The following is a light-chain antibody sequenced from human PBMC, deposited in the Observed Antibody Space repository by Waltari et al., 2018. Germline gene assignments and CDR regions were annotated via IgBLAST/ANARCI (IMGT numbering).Light chain of an antibody. CDR3: QQSHTSPVT. CDR1: QDINIS. V-gene: IGKV1-39*01. J-gene: IGKJ2*01. Sequence: DIQMTQSPSSLSASVGDRVNISCHSSQDINISLNWYQHKTGEAPKLLIYGASTLHSGVPSRFAGSGSGTKFTLTINGLQPEDFASYCCQQSHTSPVTFGQGTTLE. CDR2: GAS.